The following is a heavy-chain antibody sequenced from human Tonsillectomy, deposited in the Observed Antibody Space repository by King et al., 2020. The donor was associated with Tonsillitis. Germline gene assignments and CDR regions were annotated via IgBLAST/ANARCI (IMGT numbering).Heavy chain of an antibody. J-gene: IGHJ4*02. CDR1: GFTFSSYS. V-gene: IGHV3-21*01. CDR2: ISSSSSYI. Sequence: VQLVESGGGLVKPGGSLRLSCAASGFTFSSYSMNWVRQAPGKGLEWVSSISSSSSYIYYADSVKGRFTISRDNAKNSLYLRMNSLRAEDTAVYYCARDIFGVVTPYYFDYWGQGTLVTVSS. D-gene: IGHD3-3*01. CDR3: ARDIFGVVTPYYFDY.